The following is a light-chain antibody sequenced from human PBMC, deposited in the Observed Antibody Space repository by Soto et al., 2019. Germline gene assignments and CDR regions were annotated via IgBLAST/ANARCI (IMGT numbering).Light chain of an antibody. CDR2: YDD. CDR3: AAWDDSLNGPV. J-gene: IGLJ2*01. CDR1: SSNIGNNA. Sequence: QPVLTQPPSVSEAPRQRVTISCSGSSSNIGNNAVNWYQQLPGKAPKLLIYYDDLLPSGVSDRFSGSKSGTSASLAISGLQSEDEADDYCAAWDDSLNGPVFGGGTKVTVL. V-gene: IGLV1-36*01.